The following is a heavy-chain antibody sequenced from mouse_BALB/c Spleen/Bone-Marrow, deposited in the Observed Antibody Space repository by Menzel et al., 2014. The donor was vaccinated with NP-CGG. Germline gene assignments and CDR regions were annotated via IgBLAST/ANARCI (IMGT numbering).Heavy chain of an antibody. CDR2: INSKGGST. J-gene: IGHJ2*01. CDR3: ARGNYGNYVDYFDY. V-gene: IGHV5-6-3*01. CDR1: GFTFSSYG. Sequence: EVKLQESGGGLVQPGGSLELYCAASGFTFSSYGMSWVRQTPDKRLELVASINSKGGSTYYPGSVKGRFTISRDNAKNTLSLQMSSLKSEDTAMYYCARGNYGNYVDYFDYWVQGTTL. D-gene: IGHD2-1*01.